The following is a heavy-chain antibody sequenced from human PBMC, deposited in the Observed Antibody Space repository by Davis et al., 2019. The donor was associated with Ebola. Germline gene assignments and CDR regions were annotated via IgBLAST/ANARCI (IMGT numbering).Heavy chain of an antibody. CDR1: GFTFSDYY. D-gene: IGHD5-24*01. CDR2: ISSSSNYT. V-gene: IGHV3-11*06. J-gene: IGHJ4*02. Sequence: GGSLRLSCAASGFTFSDYYMSWIRQAPGKGLEWVSYISSSSNYTNYADSVKGRFTISRDNAKNSLTLQMNSLRAEDTAVYYCARDGYKSTAVDYWGQGTLVTVSS. CDR3: ARDGYKSTAVDY.